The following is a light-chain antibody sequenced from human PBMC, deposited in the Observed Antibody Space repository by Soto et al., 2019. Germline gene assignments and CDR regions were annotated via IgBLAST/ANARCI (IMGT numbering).Light chain of an antibody. CDR2: GNS. Sequence: QAVVTQPPSVSGAPGQRVTISCTGSNSNIGANYDVHWYQQLPGTAPKLLIYGNSNRPSGVPDRFSGSKSGTAASLAITGLQAEDEADYYCQSYDSSLSGYVVFGGGTKVTVL. CDR3: QSYDSSLSGYVV. J-gene: IGLJ2*01. CDR1: NSNIGANYD. V-gene: IGLV1-40*01.